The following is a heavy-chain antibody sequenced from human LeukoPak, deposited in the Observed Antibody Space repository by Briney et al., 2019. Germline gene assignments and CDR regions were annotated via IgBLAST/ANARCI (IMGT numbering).Heavy chain of an antibody. D-gene: IGHD3-9*01. Sequence: ASVKVSCKASGYTFTDYYMHWVRQAPGQGLEWMGWINPNSGGTNYAQRFQGRVTMTRDTSISTAYMELSRLRSDDTAVYYCARALAQGGSFDLYYFDSWGQGSLVTVSS. CDR3: ARALAQGGSFDLYYFDS. J-gene: IGHJ4*02. CDR1: GYTFTDYY. CDR2: INPNSGGT. V-gene: IGHV1-2*02.